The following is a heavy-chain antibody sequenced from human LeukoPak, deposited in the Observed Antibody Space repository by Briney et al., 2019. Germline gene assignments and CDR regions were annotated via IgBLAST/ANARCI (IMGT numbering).Heavy chain of an antibody. Sequence: SETLSLTCAVYGGSFSGYYWSWIRQPPGKGLEWIGYIYYSGSTNYNPSLKSRVTISVDTSKNQFSLKLSSVTAADTAVYYCARGRRYDILTGYLVYYMDVWGKGTTVTISS. D-gene: IGHD3-9*01. CDR2: IYYSGST. CDR3: ARGRRYDILTGYLVYYMDV. CDR1: GGSFSGYY. V-gene: IGHV4-59*01. J-gene: IGHJ6*03.